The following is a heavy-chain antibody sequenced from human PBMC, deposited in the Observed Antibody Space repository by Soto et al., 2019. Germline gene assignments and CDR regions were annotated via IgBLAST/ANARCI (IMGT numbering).Heavy chain of an antibody. Sequence: QVQLQESGPGLVKPSETLSLTCTVSGGSISSYYWSWIRQPPGKGLEWIGYIYYSGSTDYDPTIKSRVTISVDTSKNQFSLQLSSVTAAATAVYYCARRWGTYFDFWGQGTLVTVSS. V-gene: IGHV4-59*01. CDR1: GGSISSYY. J-gene: IGHJ4*02. CDR2: IYYSGST. D-gene: IGHD7-27*01. CDR3: ARRWGTYFDF.